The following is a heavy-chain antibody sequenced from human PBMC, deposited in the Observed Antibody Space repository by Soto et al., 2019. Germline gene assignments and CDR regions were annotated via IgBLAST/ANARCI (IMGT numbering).Heavy chain of an antibody. CDR1: GFTFSSYW. Sequence: EVQLVESGGGLVQPGGSLRLSCAASGFTFSSYWMSWVRQAPGKGLEWVAKIKQDGSEKYYVDSVKGRFTISRDNAKNSLYLQMNSLRAEDTAVYYCAREARGYSGYDYDYYYYMDVWGKGTTVTVSS. CDR2: IKQDGSEK. J-gene: IGHJ6*03. CDR3: AREARGYSGYDYDYYYYMDV. V-gene: IGHV3-7*01. D-gene: IGHD5-12*01.